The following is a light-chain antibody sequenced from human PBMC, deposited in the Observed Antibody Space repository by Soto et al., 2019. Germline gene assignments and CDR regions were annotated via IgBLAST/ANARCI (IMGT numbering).Light chain of an antibody. V-gene: IGLV1-51*02. CDR1: SSNIGNNY. J-gene: IGLJ3*02. Sequence: QSVLTQPPSVSAAPGQKVTISCSGSSSNIGNNYVSWYQQFPGTAPKLLIYENNKRPSGIPDRFSGSKSGTSATLGITELQTGDEADYYCGTWDARLGAGVFGGGTKVTVL. CDR3: GTWDARLGAGV. CDR2: ENN.